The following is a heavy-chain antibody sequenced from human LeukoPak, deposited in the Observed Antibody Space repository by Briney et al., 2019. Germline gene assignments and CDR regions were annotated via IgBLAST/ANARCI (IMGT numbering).Heavy chain of an antibody. CDR3: ARVVVAATAWFDP. CDR1: GGSISSSSYY. CDR2: IYYSGST. D-gene: IGHD2-15*01. J-gene: IGHJ5*02. Sequence: PSETLSLTCTVSGGSISSSSYYWGWIRQPPGKGLEWIGSIYYSGSTYYNPSLKSRVTISVDTSKNQFSLKLSSVTAADTAVYYSARVVVAATAWFDPWGQGTLVTVSS. V-gene: IGHV4-39*01.